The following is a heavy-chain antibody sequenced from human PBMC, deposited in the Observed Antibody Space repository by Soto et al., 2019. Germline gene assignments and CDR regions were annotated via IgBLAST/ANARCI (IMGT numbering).Heavy chain of an antibody. CDR1: GFIFSDFA. V-gene: IGHV3-23*01. CDR3: AKDPGNARYFDC. CDR2: LNGGGDRP. Sequence: GSLRLSCKTSGFIFSDFAMSWVRQAPGRGLEWVSTLNGGGDRPKFADSVKGRFTISRDNSKSTLYLQMNSLSADDTALYFCAKDPGNARYFDCWGQGALVTVSS. J-gene: IGHJ4*02.